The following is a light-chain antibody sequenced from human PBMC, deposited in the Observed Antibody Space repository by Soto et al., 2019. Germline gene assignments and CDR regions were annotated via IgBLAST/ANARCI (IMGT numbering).Light chain of an antibody. J-gene: IGKJ1*01. CDR1: QTVSSY. CDR3: QQNKDWPGT. Sequence: EIVMTQSPATLSLSPGERVTLSCRASQTVSSYLAWFQQKPGQAPRLLIYDASTRATGIPVRFSGSGSGTEFTLTISSLQSEDFGVYYCQQNKDWPGTFGQGTKVEIK. CDR2: DAS. V-gene: IGKV3-15*01.